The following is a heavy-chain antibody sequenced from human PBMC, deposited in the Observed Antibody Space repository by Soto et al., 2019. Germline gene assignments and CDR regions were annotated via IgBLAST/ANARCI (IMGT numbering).Heavy chain of an antibody. J-gene: IGHJ4*02. V-gene: IGHV3-7*01. CDR1: GFIFSSHW. CDR3: ARLYGSVSTFDY. Sequence: PGGSLRLSCGTSGFIFSSHWMTWVRQAPGKGLEWVADIKPDGSEKHYVDSVKGRFTISRDNAEHSLYLQMSSLRAEATAVYYCARLYGSVSTFDYWGQGTLVTVSS. D-gene: IGHD6-25*01. CDR2: IKPDGSEK.